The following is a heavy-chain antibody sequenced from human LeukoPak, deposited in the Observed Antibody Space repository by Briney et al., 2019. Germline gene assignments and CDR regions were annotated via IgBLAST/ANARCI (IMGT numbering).Heavy chain of an antibody. CDR3: ARDRPYISSPEDY. J-gene: IGHJ4*02. V-gene: IGHV3-53*01. CDR1: GFTVSSNY. CDR2: IYSGGST. Sequence: PGGSLRLSCAASGFTVSSNYMSWVRQAPGKGLERVSVIYSGGSTYYADSVKGRFTISRDSSKNTLYLQMNSLRVEDTAVYYCARDRPYISSPEDYWGQGILVTVSS. D-gene: IGHD6-6*01.